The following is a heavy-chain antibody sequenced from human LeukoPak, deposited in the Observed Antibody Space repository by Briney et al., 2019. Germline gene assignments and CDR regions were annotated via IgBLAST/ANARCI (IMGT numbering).Heavy chain of an antibody. CDR2: INPNSGGT. CDR3: ARDSRMESFDY. J-gene: IGHJ4*02. CDR1: GYTFTGYY. Sequence: ASVKVSCKATGYTFTGYYMHWVRQAPGQGLEWMGWINPNSGGTSYAQKFQGRVTMTRDTSISTAYMELSRLRSDDTAVYYCARDSRMESFDYWGQGTLVTVSS. V-gene: IGHV1-2*02. D-gene: IGHD1-1*01.